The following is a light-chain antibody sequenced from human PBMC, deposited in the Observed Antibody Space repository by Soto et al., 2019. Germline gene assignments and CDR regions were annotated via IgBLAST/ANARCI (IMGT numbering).Light chain of an antibody. CDR2: EVS. J-gene: IGLJ1*01. Sequence: QSVLTQPPSASGSPGQSVTISCTGNSNDVGHSSFISWYQQHPGKGPKLIIYEVSTRPSGVPYRFSGSKSGNTASLSVSGLQDEDEADCFCNAQADNGKHVFGTGTKVTVL. V-gene: IGLV2-8*01. CDR1: SNDVGHSSF. CDR3: NAQADNGKHV.